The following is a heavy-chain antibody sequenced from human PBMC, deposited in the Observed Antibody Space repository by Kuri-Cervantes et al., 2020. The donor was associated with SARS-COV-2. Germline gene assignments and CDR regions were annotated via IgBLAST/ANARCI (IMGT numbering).Heavy chain of an antibody. J-gene: IGHJ5*02. Sequence: LRLSCAVSGGSISSGGYSWSWIRQPPGKGLEWIGYIYHSRSTCYNPSLKSRVTISLDRSKNQFSLKLSSVTASDTAVYYCAGAGGIYNWFDPWGQGTLVTVSS. CDR2: IYHSRST. D-gene: IGHD3-10*01. CDR3: AGAGGIYNWFDP. CDR1: GGSISSGGYS. V-gene: IGHV4-30-2*01.